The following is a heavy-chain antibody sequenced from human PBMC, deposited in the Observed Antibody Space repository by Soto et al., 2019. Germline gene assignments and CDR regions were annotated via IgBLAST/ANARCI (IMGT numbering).Heavy chain of an antibody. V-gene: IGHV4-34*01. CDR1: GGSISSYY. Sequence: SETLSLTCTVSGGSISSYYWSWIRQPPGKGLEWIGEINHSGSTNYNPSLKSRVTISVDTSKNQFSLKLSSVTAADTAVYYCARERITMVRGGGRYYYYGMDVWGQGTTVTVSS. J-gene: IGHJ6*02. CDR2: INHSGST. CDR3: ARERITMVRGGGRYYYYGMDV. D-gene: IGHD3-10*01.